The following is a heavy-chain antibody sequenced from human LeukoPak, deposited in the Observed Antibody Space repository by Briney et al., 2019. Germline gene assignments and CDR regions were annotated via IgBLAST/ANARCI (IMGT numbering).Heavy chain of an antibody. CDR2: ISSSSSYI. D-gene: IGHD3-22*01. V-gene: IGHV3-21*01. CDR1: GFTFSSYS. J-gene: IGHJ4*02. Sequence: GGSLRLSCAASGFTFSSYSMNWVRQAPGKGLEWVSSISSSSSYIYYADSVKGRFTISRDNSKNTLYLQMNSLRAEDTAVYYCARGGYYYDSSPFDYWGQGTLVTVSS. CDR3: ARGGYYYDSSPFDY.